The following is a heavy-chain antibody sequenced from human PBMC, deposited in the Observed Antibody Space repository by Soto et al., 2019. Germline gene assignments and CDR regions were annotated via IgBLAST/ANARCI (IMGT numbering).Heavy chain of an antibody. D-gene: IGHD7-27*01. CDR3: ARGLTGDRSWAFDI. CDR2: INHSGST. J-gene: IGHJ3*02. Sequence: QVQLQQWGAGLLKPSETLSLTCAVYGGSFSGYYWSWIRQPPGKGLEWIGEINHSGSTNYNPSLKSRVTISVDSTKNQFSLKLSSVTAAVTAVYYCARGLTGDRSWAFDIWGQGTMVTVSS. V-gene: IGHV4-34*01. CDR1: GGSFSGYY.